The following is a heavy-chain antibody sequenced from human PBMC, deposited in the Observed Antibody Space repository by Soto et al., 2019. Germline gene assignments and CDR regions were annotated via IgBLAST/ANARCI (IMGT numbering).Heavy chain of an antibody. CDR1: GFTVSSNY. CDR3: ASGTEMALYYYYYYGMDV. Sequence: PGGSLRLSCAASGFTVSSNYMSWVRQAPGKGLEWVSVIYSGGSTYYADSVKGRFTISRDNSKNTLYLQMNSLRAEDTAVYYCASGTEMALYYYYYYGMDVWGQGTTVTVSS. V-gene: IGHV3-53*01. CDR2: IYSGGST. J-gene: IGHJ6*02.